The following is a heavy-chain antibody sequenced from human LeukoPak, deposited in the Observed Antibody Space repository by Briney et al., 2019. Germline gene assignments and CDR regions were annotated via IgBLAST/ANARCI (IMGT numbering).Heavy chain of an antibody. V-gene: IGHV4-31*03. J-gene: IGHJ4*02. D-gene: IGHD3-22*01. CDR2: IYYSGST. CDR1: GGSISSGGYY. Sequence: SQTLSLTCTVSGGSISSGGYYWSWIRQHPGKGLEWIGYIYYSGSTYYNPSLKSRVTISVDTSKNQFSLKLSSVTSADTAVYYCGRANPPPPYYDSSGPWYFDYWGQGTLVTVSS. CDR3: GRANPPPPYYDSSGPWYFDY.